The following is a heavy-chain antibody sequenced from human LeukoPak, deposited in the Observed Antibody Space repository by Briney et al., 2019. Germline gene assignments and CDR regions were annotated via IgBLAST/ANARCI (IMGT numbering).Heavy chain of an antibody. CDR3: AKEWQQLVPDDYYYYYGMDF. Sequence: GGSLRLSCAASGFTFSSYGMHWVRQAPGKGLEWVAVISYDGSNKYYADSVKGRFTISRDNSKNTLYLQMNSLRAEDTAVYYCAKEWQQLVPDDYYYYYGMDFGGQGTTVTVSS. CDR2: ISYDGSNK. CDR1: GFTFSSYG. J-gene: IGHJ6*02. D-gene: IGHD6-13*01. V-gene: IGHV3-30*18.